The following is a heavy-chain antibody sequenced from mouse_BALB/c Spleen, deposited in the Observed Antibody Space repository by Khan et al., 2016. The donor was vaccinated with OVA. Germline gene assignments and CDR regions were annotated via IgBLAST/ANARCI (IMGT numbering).Heavy chain of an antibody. V-gene: IGHV2-9*02. J-gene: IGHJ4*01. CDR2: IWAGGSI. CDR3: ARLYDGYLYAIDY. Sequence: QVQLKESGPGLVAPSQSLSITCTVSGFSLTSYGVNWVRQPPGKGLEWLGVIWAGGSIYYNSALISRLSISKDNSKSQVFLNMNSLQTDDTARYNCARLYDGYLYAIDYWGQGTSVTVSS. D-gene: IGHD2-3*01. CDR1: GFSLTSYG.